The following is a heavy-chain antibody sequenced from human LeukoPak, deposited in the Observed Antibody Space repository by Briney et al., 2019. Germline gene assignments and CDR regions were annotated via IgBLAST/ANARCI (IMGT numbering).Heavy chain of an antibody. Sequence: AGGSLRLSCISSGFTFSSYAMSWVRQAPGKGLEWVSSIAGSGHTTYYADSSKGRFTVSRGNSKNTLYLQMNSLRAEDTALYYCAKGGFSYTFDYWGQGTLVTVSS. CDR1: GFTFSSYA. D-gene: IGHD5-18*01. CDR2: IAGSGHTT. V-gene: IGHV3-23*01. CDR3: AKGGFSYTFDY. J-gene: IGHJ4*02.